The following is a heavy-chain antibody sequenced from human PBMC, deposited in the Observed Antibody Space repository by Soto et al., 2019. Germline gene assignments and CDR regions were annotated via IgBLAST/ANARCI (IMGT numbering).Heavy chain of an antibody. CDR1: GFTFSSYG. Sequence: ESGGGVVQPGRSLRLSCAASGFTFSSYGMHWVRQAPGKGLEWVAVISYDGSNKYYADSVKGRFTISRDNSKNTLYLQMNSLRAEDTAVYYCAKDLVPAASSYYYGMDVWGQGTTVTVSS. CDR3: AKDLVPAASSYYYGMDV. V-gene: IGHV3-30*18. J-gene: IGHJ6*02. CDR2: ISYDGSNK. D-gene: IGHD2-2*01.